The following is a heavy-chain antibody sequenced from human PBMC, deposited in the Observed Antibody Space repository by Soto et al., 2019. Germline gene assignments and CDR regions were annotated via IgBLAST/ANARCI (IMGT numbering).Heavy chain of an antibody. CDR1: GYTFSRYG. CDR2: ISAYNGNT. D-gene: IGHD2-15*01. Sequence: ASVKVSCKASGYTFSRYGMMWVRQAPGQGREWMGWISAYNGNTNSAEKLRGRLPMTTDASTTTAYMELRSLRSDDTAIYYCARDQGFRVVINSNWFDPWGQGTLVTVSS. V-gene: IGHV1-18*01. CDR3: ARDQGFRVVINSNWFDP. J-gene: IGHJ5*02.